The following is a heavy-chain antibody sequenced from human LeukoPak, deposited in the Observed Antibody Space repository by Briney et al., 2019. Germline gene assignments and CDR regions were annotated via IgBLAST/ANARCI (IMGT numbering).Heavy chain of an antibody. J-gene: IGHJ4*02. D-gene: IGHD3-22*01. CDR3: ARDRYYDTSDFLDY. V-gene: IGHV3-20*04. Sequence: GGSLRLSCAASVFTFDYYGMSWVRQAPGKGLEWVSGINWNGDSTDYADSVKGRFTISRDNAKNSLYLQTNSLRAEDTAFYFCARDRYYDTSDFLDYWGQGTLVTVSS. CDR2: INWNGDST. CDR1: VFTFDYYG.